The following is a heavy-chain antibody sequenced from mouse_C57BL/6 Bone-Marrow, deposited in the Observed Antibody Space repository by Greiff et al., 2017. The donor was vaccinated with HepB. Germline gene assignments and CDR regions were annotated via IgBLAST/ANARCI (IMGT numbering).Heavy chain of an antibody. V-gene: IGHV5-16*01. D-gene: IGHD2-4*01. Sequence: EVKLMESEGGLVQPGSSMKLSCTASGFTFSDYYMAWVRQVPEKGLEWVANINYDGSSTYYLDSLKSRFIISRDNAKNILYLQMSSLKSEDTATYYCAREYDYLFDYWGQGTTLTVSS. CDR2: INYDGSST. CDR3: AREYDYLFDY. J-gene: IGHJ2*01. CDR1: GFTFSDYY.